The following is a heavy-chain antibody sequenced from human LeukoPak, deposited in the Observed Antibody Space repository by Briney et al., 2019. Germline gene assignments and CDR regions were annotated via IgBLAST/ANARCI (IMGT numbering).Heavy chain of an antibody. CDR2: ISSSGSTI. CDR1: RFTFSDYY. V-gene: IGHV3-11*01. CDR3: ARTEYSSGWYGPDYYYGMDV. Sequence: GGSLRLSCAASRFTFSDYYMSWIRQAPGKGLEWVSYISSSGSTIYYADSVKGRFTISRDNAKNSLYLQMNSLRAEDTAVYYCARTEYSSGWYGPDYYYGMDVWGQGTTVTVSS. J-gene: IGHJ6*02. D-gene: IGHD6-19*01.